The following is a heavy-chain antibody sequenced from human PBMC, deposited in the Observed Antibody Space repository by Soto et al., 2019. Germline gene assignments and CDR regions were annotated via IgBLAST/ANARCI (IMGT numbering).Heavy chain of an antibody. V-gene: IGHV3-30*18. CDR2: ISYDGSNK. CDR3: AKDGGDTAMVYFDY. J-gene: IGHJ4*02. D-gene: IGHD5-18*01. Sequence: PGGSLRLSCAASGFTFSSYGMHWVRQAPGKGLEWVAVISYDGSNKYYADSVKGRFTISRDNSKNTLYLQMNSLRAEDTAVYYCAKDGGDTAMVYFDYWGQGTLVTVSS. CDR1: GFTFSSYG.